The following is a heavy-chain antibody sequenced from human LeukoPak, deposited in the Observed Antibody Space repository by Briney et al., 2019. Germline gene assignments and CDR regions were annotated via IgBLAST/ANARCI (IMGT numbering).Heavy chain of an antibody. Sequence: GRSLRLSCAASGFTFNRYAIHWVRQAPGKGLEWVTVISSDGNDQHYADSVKGRFTISRDNAKNSLYLQMNSLRAEDTAVYYCARDERYYYGSGSYNYWGQGTLVTVSS. CDR1: GFTFNRYA. J-gene: IGHJ4*02. CDR3: ARDERYYYGSGSYNY. V-gene: IGHV3-30-3*01. CDR2: ISSDGNDQ. D-gene: IGHD3-10*01.